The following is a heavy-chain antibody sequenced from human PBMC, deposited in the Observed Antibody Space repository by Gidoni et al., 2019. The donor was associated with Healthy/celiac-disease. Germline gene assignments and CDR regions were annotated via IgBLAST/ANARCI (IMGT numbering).Heavy chain of an antibody. CDR1: GFTFSSYG. V-gene: IGHV3-33*01. Sequence: QVQLVESGGGVVQPGRSLRLSCAESGFTFSSYGMHWVRQAPGKGLEWVAVIWYDGSNKYYADSVKGRFTISRDNSKNTLYLQMNSLRAEDTAVYYCARAHNDAFDIWGQGTMVTVSS. CDR2: IWYDGSNK. CDR3: ARAHNDAFDI. J-gene: IGHJ3*02.